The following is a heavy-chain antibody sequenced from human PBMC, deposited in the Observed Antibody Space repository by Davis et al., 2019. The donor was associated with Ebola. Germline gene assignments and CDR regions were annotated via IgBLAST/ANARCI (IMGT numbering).Heavy chain of an antibody. CDR2: INPNSGGT. CDR3: ARRVGARSGFDY. J-gene: IGHJ4*02. V-gene: IGHV1-8*02. CDR1: GYTFTSYG. Sequence: AASVKVSCKASGYTFTSYGISWVRQAPGQGLEWMGWINPNSGGTNYAQKFQGWVTMTRNISISTAYMELSSLRSEDTAVYYCARRVGARSGFDYWGQGSLVTVSS. D-gene: IGHD1-26*01.